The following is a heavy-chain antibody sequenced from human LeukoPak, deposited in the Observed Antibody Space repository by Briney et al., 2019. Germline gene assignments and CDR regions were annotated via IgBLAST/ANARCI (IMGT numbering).Heavy chain of an antibody. V-gene: IGHV1-69*04. CDR1: GGTFSSYA. CDR2: IIPIFGIA. J-gene: IGHJ4*02. D-gene: IGHD3-22*01. Sequence: ASVKVSCKASGGTFSSYAISWVRQAPGQGLEWMGSIIPIFGIANYAQKFQGRVTITADKSTSTAYMELSSLRSEDTAVYYCARDLFYYDSSGYSPHPNHFDYWGQGTLVTVSS. CDR3: ARDLFYYDSSGYSPHPNHFDY.